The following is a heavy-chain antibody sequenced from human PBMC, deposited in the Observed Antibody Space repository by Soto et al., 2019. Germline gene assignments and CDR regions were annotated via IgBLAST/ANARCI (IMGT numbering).Heavy chain of an antibody. CDR1: GFSFSTYD. D-gene: IGHD5-12*01. CDR2: ISGGSSRI. J-gene: IGHJ6*02. V-gene: IGHV3-48*02. CDR3: ARVIYGGWSTIKDYYYYAMDV. Sequence: GGSLRLSCAASGFSFSTYDMNWVRQAPGKGLEWVSYISGGSSRIFYADSVKGRFTISRDNAKNSLYLQMNSLRDEDTGVYYCARVIYGGWSTIKDYYYYAMDVWGQGTTVTVS.